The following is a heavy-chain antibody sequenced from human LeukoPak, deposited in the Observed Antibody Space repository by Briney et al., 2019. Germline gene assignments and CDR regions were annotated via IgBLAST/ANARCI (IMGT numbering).Heavy chain of an antibody. Sequence: GGSLRLSCAASGFIFTDFYMSWVRQAPGKGLEWVSYISSSGTTIYHADSVKGRFTISRDNAKNSLFLQMNSLRAEDTAVYYCARDIHTVTSGREYWGQGTLVTVSS. D-gene: IGHD4-17*01. CDR3: ARDIHTVTSGREY. CDR2: ISSSGTTI. J-gene: IGHJ4*02. CDR1: GFIFTDFY. V-gene: IGHV3-11*01.